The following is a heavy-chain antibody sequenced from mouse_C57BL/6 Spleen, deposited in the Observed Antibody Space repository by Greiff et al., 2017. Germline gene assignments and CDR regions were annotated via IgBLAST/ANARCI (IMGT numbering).Heavy chain of an antibody. CDR2: ISNLAYSI. V-gene: IGHV5-15*01. CDR1: GFTFSDYG. D-gene: IGHD3-2*02. Sequence: EVQRVESGGGLVQPGGSLKLSCAASGFTFSDYGMAWVRQAPRKGPAWVAFISNLAYSIYYADTVTGRFTISRENAKNTLYLEMSSLRSEDTAMYYCARHEAGFAYWGQGTLVTVSA. CDR3: ARHEAGFAY. J-gene: IGHJ3*01.